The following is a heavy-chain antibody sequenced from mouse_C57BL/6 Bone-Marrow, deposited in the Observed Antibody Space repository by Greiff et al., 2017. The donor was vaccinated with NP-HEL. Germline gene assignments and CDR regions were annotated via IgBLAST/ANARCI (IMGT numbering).Heavy chain of an antibody. Sequence: VQLQQSGAELVRPGSSVKLSCKASGYTFTSYWMDWVKQRPGQGLEWIGNIYPSDSETHYNQKFKDKATLTVDKSSSTAYMQLSSLTSEDSAVYYCASWSHWYFDVWGTGTTVTVSS. CDR2: IYPSDSET. CDR3: ASWSHWYFDV. J-gene: IGHJ1*03. V-gene: IGHV1-61*01. CDR1: GYTFTSYW.